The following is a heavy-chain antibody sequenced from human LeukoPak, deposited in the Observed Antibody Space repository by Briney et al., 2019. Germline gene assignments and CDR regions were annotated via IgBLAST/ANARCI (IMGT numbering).Heavy chain of an antibody. CDR3: ARRYSSGYEYAFDI. V-gene: IGHV1-2*02. D-gene: IGHD3-22*01. J-gene: IGHJ3*02. CDR1: GYTFTGYY. CDR2: INPNSGGT. Sequence: ASVKVSCKASGYTFTGYYMHWVRQAPGQGLEWMGWINPNSGGTNYAQKFQGRVTMTRDTSISTAYMELSRLRSDDTAVYCCARRYSSGYEYAFDIWGQGTMVTVSS.